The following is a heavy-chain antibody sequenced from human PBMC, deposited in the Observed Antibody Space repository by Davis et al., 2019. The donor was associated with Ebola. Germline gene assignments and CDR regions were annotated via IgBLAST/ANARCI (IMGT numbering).Heavy chain of an antibody. V-gene: IGHV3-33*01. Sequence: GESLKISCAASGFSFNTYGMHWVRQAPGKGLEWLAVIWYDGSREYIAESMKGRFTISRDNSRNTLFLQVNSLRVEDTAVYYCARDPAIGQPLSTFDVWDQGTTVTVAS. CDR2: IWYDGSRE. J-gene: IGHJ3*01. CDR3: ARDPAIGQPLSTFDV. CDR1: GFSFNTYG. D-gene: IGHD1-14*01.